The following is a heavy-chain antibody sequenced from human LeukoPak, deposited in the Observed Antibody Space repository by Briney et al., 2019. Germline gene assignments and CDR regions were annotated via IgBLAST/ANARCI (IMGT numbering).Heavy chain of an antibody. V-gene: IGHV1-18*01. Sequence: GASVKVSCKASGYTFTSYAIHWVRQAPGQRLEWMGWISAGNGNTNYAQKLQGRVTMTTDTSTSTAYMELRSLRSDDTAVYYCARDQPVEWSDAFDIWGQGTMVTVSS. CDR3: ARDQPVEWSDAFDI. J-gene: IGHJ3*02. CDR2: ISAGNGNT. D-gene: IGHD3-3*01. CDR1: GYTFTSYA.